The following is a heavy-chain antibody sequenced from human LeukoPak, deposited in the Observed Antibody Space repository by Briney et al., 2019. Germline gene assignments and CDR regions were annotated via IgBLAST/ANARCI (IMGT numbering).Heavy chain of an antibody. CDR2: MNPNSGNT. J-gene: IGHJ4*02. CDR3: ARDWGSSFDSGVDY. D-gene: IGHD6-13*01. Sequence: ASVKVSCKASGYTFTSYDINWVRQATGQGFEWMGWMNPNSGNTGYAQKFQGRVTMTRNTSISTAYMELSSLRSEDTAVYYCARDWGSSFDSGVDYWGQGTLVTVSS. CDR1: GYTFTSYD. V-gene: IGHV1-8*01.